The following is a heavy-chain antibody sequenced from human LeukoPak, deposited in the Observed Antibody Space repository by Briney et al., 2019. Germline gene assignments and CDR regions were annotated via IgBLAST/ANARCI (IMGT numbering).Heavy chain of an antibody. CDR1: GGSISSYY. J-gene: IGHJ6*03. CDR3: ARRGGIIRGVASYYYMDV. CDR2: IYYSGST. Sequence: SETLSLTCTVSGGSISSYYWSRIRQPPGKGLEWIGYIYYSGSTYYNPSLKSRVTISVDTSQNQFSLKLSSVTAADTAAYYCARRGGIIRGVASYYYMDVWGKGTTVTISS. D-gene: IGHD3-10*01. V-gene: IGHV4-59*04.